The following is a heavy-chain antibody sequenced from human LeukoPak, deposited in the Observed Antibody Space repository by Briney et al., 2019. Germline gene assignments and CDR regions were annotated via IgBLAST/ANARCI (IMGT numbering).Heavy chain of an antibody. D-gene: IGHD2-21*02. Sequence: TGGSLTLSCAVSGXTISSYNMHWVRQAPGKGLEWVWYLYSGGSTYYTHSERGRVTISRDKSKNTFYLKMKTVRAEDTAVYYCARTDETAPAEDFQHWGQGTLVTVSS. J-gene: IGHJ1*01. CDR1: GXTISSYN. CDR3: ARTDETAPAEDFQH. V-gene: IGHV3-53*01. CDR2: LYSGGST.